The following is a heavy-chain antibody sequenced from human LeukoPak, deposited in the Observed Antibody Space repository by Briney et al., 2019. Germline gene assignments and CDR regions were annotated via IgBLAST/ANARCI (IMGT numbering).Heavy chain of an antibody. CDR3: AELGITMIGGV. V-gene: IGHV3-48*04. J-gene: IGHJ6*04. CDR2: ISSSGSTI. Sequence: GGSLRLSCAAPGFTFRSYGMSWVRQAPGKGLEWVSYISSSGSTIYYADSVKGRFTISRDNAKNSLYLQMNSLRAEDTAVYYCAELGITMIGGVWGKGTTVTISS. D-gene: IGHD3-10*02. CDR1: GFTFRSYG.